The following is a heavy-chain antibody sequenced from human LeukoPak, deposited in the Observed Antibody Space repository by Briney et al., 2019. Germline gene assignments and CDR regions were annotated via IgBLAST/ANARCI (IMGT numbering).Heavy chain of an antibody. CDR3: AREGYSYGSGSWTENWFDP. CDR2: INTNTGNP. CDR1: GYTFTSYA. J-gene: IGHJ5*02. Sequence: ASVKVSCKASGYTFTSYAMNWVRQAPGQGLEWMGWINTNTGNPTYAQGFTGRFVFPLDTSVSTAYLQISSLKAEDTAVYYCAREGYSYGSGSWTENWFDPWGQGTLVTVSS. D-gene: IGHD5-18*01. V-gene: IGHV7-4-1*02.